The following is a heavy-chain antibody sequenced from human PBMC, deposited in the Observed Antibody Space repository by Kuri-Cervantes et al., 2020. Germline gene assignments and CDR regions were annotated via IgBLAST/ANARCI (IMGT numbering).Heavy chain of an antibody. Sequence: GESLKISCAASGFTFSSYAMHWVRQAPGKGLEYVSAISSNGGSTYYANSVKGRFTISRDNSKNTLYLQMGSLRAEDMAVYYCARAESIYGYIDYWGQGTLVTVSS. CDR2: ISSNGGST. J-gene: IGHJ4*02. CDR3: ARAESIYGYIDY. D-gene: IGHD3-10*01. CDR1: GFTFSSYA. V-gene: IGHV3-64*01.